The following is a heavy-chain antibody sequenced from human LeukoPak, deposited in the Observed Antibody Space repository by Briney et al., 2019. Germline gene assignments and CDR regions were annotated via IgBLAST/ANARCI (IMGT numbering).Heavy chain of an antibody. CDR1: GFSFSNYG. D-gene: IGHD3-22*01. J-gene: IGHJ4*02. CDR2: ISYDGSNK. CDR3: AKDILHYDSSGYYPDY. Sequence: GRSLRLSCAASGFSFSNYGMHWVRQAPGKGLEWVAVISYDGSNKYYADSVKGRFTISRDNSKNTLYLQMNSLRAEDTAVYYCAKDILHYDSSGYYPDYWGQGTLVTVSS. V-gene: IGHV3-30*18.